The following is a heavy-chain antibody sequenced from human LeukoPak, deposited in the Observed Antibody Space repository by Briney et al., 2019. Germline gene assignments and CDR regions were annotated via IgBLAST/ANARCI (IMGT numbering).Heavy chain of an antibody. V-gene: IGHV5-51*01. J-gene: IGHJ4*02. CDR1: GHSFTNHW. CDR3: ARHTGYCSGGSCYGDF. CDR2: INLGDSDT. Sequence: GESLKISCEASGHSFTNHWIGWVRQLPGKGLEWMGIINLGDSDTRYSPSFQGQVTISADKSIRTAYLQWSSLKASDTAMYYCARHTGYCSGGSCYGDFWGQGTLVTVSS. D-gene: IGHD2-15*01.